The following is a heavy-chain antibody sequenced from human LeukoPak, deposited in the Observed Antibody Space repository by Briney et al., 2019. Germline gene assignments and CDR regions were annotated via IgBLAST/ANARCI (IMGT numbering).Heavy chain of an antibody. J-gene: IGHJ4*02. V-gene: IGHV3-7*05. Sequence: GGSLRLSCAASGFTFSSYWMSWVRQAPGKGLEWVANIKQDGSEKYYMDSVKGRFTISRDNAKNSLYLQMNSLRAEDTAVYYCARDFMITFGGVPRDYWGQGTLVTVSS. CDR1: GFTFSSYW. CDR3: ARDFMITFGGVPRDY. D-gene: IGHD3-16*01. CDR2: IKQDGSEK.